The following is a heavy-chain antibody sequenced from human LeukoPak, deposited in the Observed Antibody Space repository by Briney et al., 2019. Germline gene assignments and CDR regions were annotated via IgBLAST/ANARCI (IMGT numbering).Heavy chain of an antibody. Sequence: ASVKVSCKASGYTFTGYYMHWVRQAPGQGLEWMGWINPNSGGTNYAQKFQGRVTMTRDTSINTAYMELSRLRSDDTAVYYCARENIVGATPNDYWGQGTLVTVSS. CDR2: INPNSGGT. V-gene: IGHV1-2*02. CDR1: GYTFTGYY. CDR3: ARENIVGATPNDY. J-gene: IGHJ4*02. D-gene: IGHD1-26*01.